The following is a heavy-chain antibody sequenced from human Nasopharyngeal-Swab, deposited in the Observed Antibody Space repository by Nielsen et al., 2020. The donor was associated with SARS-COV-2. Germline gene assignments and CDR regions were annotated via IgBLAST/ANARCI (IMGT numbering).Heavy chain of an antibody. CDR2: INHGGTT. Sequence: WIRQPPGKGLEWIGEINHGGTTNYNPSLKSRVTVSVDTSKNQFSLRLTSVTAADTAVYYCARAGWHTPYVDSWGQGTRVTVSS. V-gene: IGHV4-34*01. J-gene: IGHJ5*01. CDR3: ARAGWHTPYVDS. D-gene: IGHD2-15*01.